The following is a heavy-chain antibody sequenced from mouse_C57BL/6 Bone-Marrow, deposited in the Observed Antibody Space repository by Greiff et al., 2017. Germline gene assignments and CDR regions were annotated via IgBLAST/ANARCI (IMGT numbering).Heavy chain of an antibody. Sequence: EVKLEESGPGLVKPSQSLSLTCSVTGYSITSGYYWNWIRQFPGNKLEWMGYISYDGSNNYNPSLKNRISITRDTSKNQFFLKLNSVTTEDTATYYCAREGLWLRQNYFDYWGQGTTLTVSS. CDR2: ISYDGSN. CDR1: GYSITSGYY. CDR3: AREGLWLRQNYFDY. D-gene: IGHD2-2*01. J-gene: IGHJ2*01. V-gene: IGHV3-6*01.